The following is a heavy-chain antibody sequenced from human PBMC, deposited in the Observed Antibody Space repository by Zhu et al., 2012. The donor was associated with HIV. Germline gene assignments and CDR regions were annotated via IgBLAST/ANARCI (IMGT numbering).Heavy chain of an antibody. CDR1: DESFNGHY. Sequence: QVQLQQWDAGLLKPSETLSLTCAVYDESFNGHYWTWIRQPPGKGLEWIGEINHRGTTNYNPSLTSRVTISVDTSKKQFSLKLNSVTAADTAVYYCARGRSPDFSRPSRYFDRVMNQSPPTSRRYGLDVWGQGTTVTVSS. CDR2: INHRGTT. V-gene: IGHV4-34*01. D-gene: IGHD3-9*01. CDR3: ARGRSPDFSRPSRYFDRVMNQSPPTSRRYGLDV. J-gene: IGHJ6*02.